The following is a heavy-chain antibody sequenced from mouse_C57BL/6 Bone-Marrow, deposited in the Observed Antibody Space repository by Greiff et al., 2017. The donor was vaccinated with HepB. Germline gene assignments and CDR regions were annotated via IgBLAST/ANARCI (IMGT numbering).Heavy chain of an antibody. J-gene: IGHJ2*01. D-gene: IGHD1-1*01. CDR2: IYPRDGST. Sequence: VQLQQSDAELVKPGASVKISCKVSGYTFTDHTIHWMKQRPEQGLEWIGYIYPRDGSTKYNEKFQGKATLTADTASSTAYMQLNSLTSEDSAVYFCARKSGGHYYGSSYIDFYYWGQGTTLTASS. V-gene: IGHV1-78*01. CDR3: ARKSGGHYYGSSYIDFYY. CDR1: GYTFTDHT.